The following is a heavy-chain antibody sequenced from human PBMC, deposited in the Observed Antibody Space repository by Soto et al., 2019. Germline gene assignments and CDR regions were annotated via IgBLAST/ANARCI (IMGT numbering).Heavy chain of an antibody. D-gene: IGHD2-2*01. V-gene: IGHV3-23*01. J-gene: IGHJ3*02. CDR3: ANVRPLRYGTSTSCLCGFDI. CDR1: AFTFRSYA. CDR2: ITASADTT. Sequence: EEQLLESGGGLVRPGGSLRLSCAASAFTFRSYAMSWVRQAPGKGLEWVSAITASADTTYYADSVKGRFTISRDNSKNTLNVRMNSLRAEDTAVHYSANVRPLRYGTSTSCLCGFDIWGQGTMVTVSS.